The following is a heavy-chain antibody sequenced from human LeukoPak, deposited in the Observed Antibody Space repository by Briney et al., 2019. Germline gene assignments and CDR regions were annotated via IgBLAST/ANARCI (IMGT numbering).Heavy chain of an antibody. CDR2: INHSGST. CDR3: ARESYIVVVTAIPHYFDY. J-gene: IGHJ4*02. V-gene: IGHV4-34*01. Sequence: NPSGTLSLTCAVYGGSFSGYYWSWIRQPPGKGLEWIGEINHSGSTNYNPSLKSRVTISVDTSKNQFSLKLSSVTAADTAVYYCARESYIVVVTAIPHYFDYWGQGTLVTVSS. D-gene: IGHD2-21*02. CDR1: GGSFSGYY.